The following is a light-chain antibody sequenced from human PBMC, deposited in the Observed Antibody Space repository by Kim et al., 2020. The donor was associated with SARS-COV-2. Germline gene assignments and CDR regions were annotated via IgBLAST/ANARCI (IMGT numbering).Light chain of an antibody. CDR3: QVWDSSSDLWV. J-gene: IGLJ3*02. CDR1: NIGSKS. V-gene: IGLV3-21*04. Sequence: SYELTQPPSVSVAPGKTARITCGGNNIGSKSVHWYQQKPGQAPVLVIYYDSDRPSGIPERFSGSNSGNTATLTISRVEAGDEADYYCQVWDSSSDLWVFGRGTQLTVL. CDR2: YDS.